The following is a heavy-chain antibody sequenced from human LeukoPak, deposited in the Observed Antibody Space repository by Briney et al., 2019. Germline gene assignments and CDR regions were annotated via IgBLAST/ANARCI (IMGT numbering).Heavy chain of an antibody. V-gene: IGHV4-38-2*01. CDR1: GYSISSGYY. CDR2: IYYSGST. Sequence: PSETLSLTCAVSGYSISSGYYWGWIRQPPGKGLEWFGSIYYSGSTYYNPSLKSRVTISVDTSKNQFSLKLSSVTAADTAVYYCARQTYGSGSYYYYYMDVWGKGTTVTVSS. D-gene: IGHD3-10*01. CDR3: ARQTYGSGSYYYYYMDV. J-gene: IGHJ6*03.